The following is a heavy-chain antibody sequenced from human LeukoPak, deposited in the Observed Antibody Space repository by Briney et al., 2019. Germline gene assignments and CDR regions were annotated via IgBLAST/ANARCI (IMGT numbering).Heavy chain of an antibody. CDR1: GFTFSSYG. CDR2: IRFDGSNK. V-gene: IGHV3-30*02. Sequence: LGGSLRLSCAASGFTFSSYGMHWVRRAPGKGLEWVAFIRFDGSNKHYADSVKGRFTISRDSSKNTLYLQMNSLRAEDTAVYYCAKDTSGGPYWGQGSLVSVSS. CDR3: AKDTSGGPY. J-gene: IGHJ4*02. D-gene: IGHD3-16*01.